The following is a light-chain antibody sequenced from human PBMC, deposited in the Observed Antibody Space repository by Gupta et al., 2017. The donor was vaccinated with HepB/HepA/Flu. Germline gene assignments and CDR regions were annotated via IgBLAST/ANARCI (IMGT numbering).Light chain of an antibody. CDR2: WAS. V-gene: IGKV4-1*01. J-gene: IGKJ4*01. CDR3: QQFYSIPVT. CDR1: RSVLYPSNNKNH. Sequence: DIVMTQSPDPLAVSLRGRATINCKSSRSVLYPSNNKNHLAWYQQKSGQPPKLLIYWASTRESGVPDRFSGSGSGTDFTLTISSLQAEDVAVYFCQQFYSIPVTFGGGTKVEIK.